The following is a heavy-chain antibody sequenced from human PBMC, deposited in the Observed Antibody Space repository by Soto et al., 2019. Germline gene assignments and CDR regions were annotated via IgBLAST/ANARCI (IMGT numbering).Heavy chain of an antibody. Sequence: PGGSLRLSCAASGFTFSSYAMSWVRQAPGKGLEWVSGITWSGTTTGYRDSVKGRFTISRDNAKNTLYLQMNSLRVEDTALYYCARDGGVVVAVDAFDVWGQGTMVTVSS. J-gene: IGHJ3*01. CDR2: ITWSGTTT. CDR3: ARDGGVVVAVDAFDV. V-gene: IGHV3-20*04. CDR1: GFTFSSYA. D-gene: IGHD6-19*01.